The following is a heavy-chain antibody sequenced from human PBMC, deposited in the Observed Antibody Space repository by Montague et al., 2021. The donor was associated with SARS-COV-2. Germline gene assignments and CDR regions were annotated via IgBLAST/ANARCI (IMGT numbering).Heavy chain of an antibody. Sequence: SLRLSCAASGFTFSSYAMSWVRQAPGKGLEWVSAISGSGGSTYYADSVKGRFTISRDTSKNTLYLQTNSLRAEDTAVYYCAKDSYCSGGSCYHYGMDVWGKGNTVTVAS. J-gene: IGHJ6*04. CDR3: AKDSYCSGGSCYHYGMDV. D-gene: IGHD2-15*01. CDR2: ISGSGGST. CDR1: GFTFSSYA. V-gene: IGHV3-23*01.